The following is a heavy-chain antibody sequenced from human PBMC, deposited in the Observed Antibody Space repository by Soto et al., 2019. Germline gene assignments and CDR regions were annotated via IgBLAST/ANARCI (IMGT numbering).Heavy chain of an antibody. CDR1: GFTFSSYS. CDR2: ISSSSSTI. Sequence: GGSLRLSCAASGFTFSSYSMNWVRQAPGKGLEWVSYISSSSSTIYYADSVKGRFTISRDNAKNSLYLQMNSLRDEDTAVYYCARPRTYSSQPCAFDIWGQGTMVTVSS. D-gene: IGHD6-13*01. V-gene: IGHV3-48*02. CDR3: ARPRTYSSQPCAFDI. J-gene: IGHJ3*02.